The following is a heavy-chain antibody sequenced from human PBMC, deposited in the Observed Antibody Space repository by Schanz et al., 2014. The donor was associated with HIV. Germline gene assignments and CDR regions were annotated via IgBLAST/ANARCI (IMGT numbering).Heavy chain of an antibody. CDR3: ARAPYTSGWYGVDY. D-gene: IGHD6-19*01. CDR2: INPSGGKT. V-gene: IGHV1-46*01. Sequence: QVQLVQSGAEVKKPGASVKLSCKASGFTLTSYYIHWVRQAPGQGLEWMGIINPSGGKTSLAQKFQGRVTLTRDTSTSTVYMELSSLRSEDTAVYYCARAPYTSGWYGVDYWGQGTLVTVSS. J-gene: IGHJ4*02. CDR1: GFTLTSYY.